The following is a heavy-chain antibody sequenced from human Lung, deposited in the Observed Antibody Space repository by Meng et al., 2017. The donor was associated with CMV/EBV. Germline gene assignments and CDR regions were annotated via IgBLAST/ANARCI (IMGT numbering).Heavy chain of an antibody. CDR1: GGSISSGDYY. CDR2: IYYSGST. Sequence: VSGGSISSGDYYWSWLRQPPGKGLEWIGYIYYSGSTYYNPSLKSRVTISVDTSKNQFSLKLSSVTAADTAVYYCARETHGSGSYYDYWGQGTLVTVSS. J-gene: IGHJ4*02. CDR3: ARETHGSGSYYDY. V-gene: IGHV4-30-4*01. D-gene: IGHD3-10*01.